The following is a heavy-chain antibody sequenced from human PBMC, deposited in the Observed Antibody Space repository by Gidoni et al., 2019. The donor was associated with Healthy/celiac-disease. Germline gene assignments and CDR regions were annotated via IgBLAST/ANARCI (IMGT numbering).Heavy chain of an antibody. CDR1: GFPVSSNY. CDR3: ARDQGSSDAFDI. J-gene: IGHJ3*02. V-gene: IGHV3-53*02. CDR2: IDSGGST. D-gene: IGHD3-10*01. Sequence: EVQLVETGGGLIKPGGSLRLSCAASGFPVSSNYMIWVRQVPGKGLEWVSVIDSGGSTYYADSVKGRFTISRDNSKNTLYLQMNSLRAEDTAVYYCARDQGSSDAFDIWGQGTMVTVSS.